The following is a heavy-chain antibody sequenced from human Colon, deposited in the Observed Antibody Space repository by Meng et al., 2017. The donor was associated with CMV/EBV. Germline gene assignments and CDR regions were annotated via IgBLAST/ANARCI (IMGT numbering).Heavy chain of an antibody. CDR2: IRYDGIQQ. Sequence: GESLKISCTVSGFTLNNYGMFWVRQAPGKGLQWVAFIRYDGIQQYYVESVKGRFTISRDNSKNTLYLQMNGLRTEDTAMYYCAKVGYHDSSGHFYYSDYWGQGTLVTVSS. CDR1: GFTLNNYG. CDR3: AKVGYHDSSGHFYYSDY. J-gene: IGHJ4*02. D-gene: IGHD3-16*01. V-gene: IGHV3-30*02.